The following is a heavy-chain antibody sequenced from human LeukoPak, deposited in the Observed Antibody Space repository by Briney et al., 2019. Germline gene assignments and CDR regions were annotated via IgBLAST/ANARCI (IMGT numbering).Heavy chain of an antibody. Sequence: SETLSLTCTVSGGSISSSSYYWGWIRQPPGKGLEWIGSIYYSGSTYYNPSLKSRVTISVDTSKNQFSLKLSSVTAADTAVYYCAGRPFPLYCSGGSCYETWFDPWGQGTLVTVSS. CDR1: GGSISSSSYY. J-gene: IGHJ5*02. CDR3: AGRPFPLYCSGGSCYETWFDP. V-gene: IGHV4-39*01. CDR2: IYYSGST. D-gene: IGHD2-15*01.